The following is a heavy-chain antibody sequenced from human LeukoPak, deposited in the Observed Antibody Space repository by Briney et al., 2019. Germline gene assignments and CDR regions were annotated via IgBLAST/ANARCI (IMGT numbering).Heavy chain of an antibody. CDR2: ISGSGGST. V-gene: IGHV3-23*01. D-gene: IGHD3-10*01. CDR1: GFTFSSYA. CDR3: AKDRYSGSGSFSPHSFDI. J-gene: IGHJ3*02. Sequence: GGSLRLSCAASGFTFSSYAMTWVRQAPGKGLEWVSGISGSGGSTYYADSVKGRFTISRDNSKNTLYLQMNSLRAEDTAVYYCAKDRYSGSGSFSPHSFDIWGQGTMVTVSS.